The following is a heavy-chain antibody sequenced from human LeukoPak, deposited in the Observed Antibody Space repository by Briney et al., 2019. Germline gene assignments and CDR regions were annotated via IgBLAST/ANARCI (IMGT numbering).Heavy chain of an antibody. D-gene: IGHD3-3*01. CDR3: ARVRDYDFWSGYRGNDAFDM. J-gene: IGHJ3*02. CDR2: ISSGSSYI. Sequence: GSLRLSCAASGFTFSSYSMNWVRQAPGKGLEWVSSISSGSSYIYYADSVKGRFTFSGDNAKKSLYLQMNSLRAEDTAVYYCARVRDYDFWSGYRGNDAFDMWGQGTMVIVSS. V-gene: IGHV3-21*01. CDR1: GFTFSSYS.